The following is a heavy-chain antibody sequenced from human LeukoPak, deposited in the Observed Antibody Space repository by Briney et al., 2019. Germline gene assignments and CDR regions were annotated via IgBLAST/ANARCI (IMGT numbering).Heavy chain of an antibody. J-gene: IGHJ3*02. CDR2: IYYSGSI. D-gene: IGHD4-17*01. V-gene: IGHV4-28*05. CDR1: GYSLSSSNY. CDR3: ARKATTGPTKAAFDI. Sequence: SETLSLTCAVSGYSLSSSNYWAWIRQPPGKGLEWIGHIYYSGSIYYNPSLKSRVTMPVDTSKNQFSLKLSSVTAVDTAVYYCARKATTGPTKAAFDIWGQGTMVTVSS.